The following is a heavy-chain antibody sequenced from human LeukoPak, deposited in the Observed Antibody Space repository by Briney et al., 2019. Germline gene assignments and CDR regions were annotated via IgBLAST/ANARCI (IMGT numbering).Heavy chain of an antibody. V-gene: IGHV7-4-1*02. CDR3: ARSGGSGSYYARYYYYYMDV. Sequence: ASVKVSCKASGYTFTGYYIHWVRQAPGQGLEWMGWINTNTGNATYAQGFTGRFVFSLDTSVSTAYLQISRLKAEDTAVYYCARSGGSGSYYARYYYYYMDVWGKGTTVTVSS. CDR2: INTNTGNA. D-gene: IGHD3-10*01. J-gene: IGHJ6*03. CDR1: GYTFTGYY.